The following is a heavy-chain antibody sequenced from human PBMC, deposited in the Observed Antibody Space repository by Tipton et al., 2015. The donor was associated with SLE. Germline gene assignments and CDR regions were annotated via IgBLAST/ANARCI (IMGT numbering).Heavy chain of an antibody. CDR2: IYYSGST. V-gene: IGHV4-59*12. CDR3: ARAYTYGYPYFDY. Sequence: TLSLTCTVSGGSISSYYWSWIRQPPGKGLEWIGYIYYSGSTNYNPSLKSRVPISVDTSKNQFSLKLSSVTAADTAVYYCARAYTYGYPYFDYWGQGTLVTVSS. D-gene: IGHD2-21*01. J-gene: IGHJ4*02. CDR1: GGSISSYY.